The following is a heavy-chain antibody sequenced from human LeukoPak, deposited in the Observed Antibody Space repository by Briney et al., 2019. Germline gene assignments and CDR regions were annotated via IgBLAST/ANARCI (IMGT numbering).Heavy chain of an antibody. CDR1: GSTFTGYY. Sequence: ASVKVSCKPSGSTFTGYYMQRVRQAPGQGLEWRGGINPNSGGTNYAQKCQCRVTMTRDKSISTAYMDLSRLRSDDTAVYYCARDISPRSGSNYWGQGTLVTVSS. D-gene: IGHD3-10*01. J-gene: IGHJ4*02. V-gene: IGHV1-2*02. CDR2: INPNSGGT. CDR3: ARDISPRSGSNY.